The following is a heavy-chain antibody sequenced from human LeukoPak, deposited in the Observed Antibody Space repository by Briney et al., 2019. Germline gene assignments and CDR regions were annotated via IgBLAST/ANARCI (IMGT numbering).Heavy chain of an antibody. J-gene: IGHJ4*02. CDR3: ASPKDDYGDHLLDY. V-gene: IGHV1-69*10. CDR2: IIPILGIA. CDR1: GGTFSSYA. Sequence: GASVKVSCKASGGTFSSYAISWVRQAPGQGLEWMGGIIPILGIANYAQKFQGRVTITADKSTSTAYMELSSLRSEDTAVYYCASPKDDYGDHLLDYWGQGTLVTVSS. D-gene: IGHD4-17*01.